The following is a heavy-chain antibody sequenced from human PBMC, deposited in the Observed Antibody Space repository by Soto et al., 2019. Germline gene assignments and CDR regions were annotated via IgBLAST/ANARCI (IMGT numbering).Heavy chain of an antibody. CDR2: IYYSGHT. V-gene: IGHV4-30-4*01. D-gene: IGHD3-9*01. CDR1: GGSIITGDFY. CDR3: ASGYYDILTGRDTKYYFDY. J-gene: IGHJ4*02. Sequence: SESLALTCTLAGGSIITGDFYCSWLRQHPGKGLQWIGYIYYSGHTYYNPSLKSRVMISVDTSKNQFSLNLSSVTAADTAVYSCASGYYDILTGRDTKYYFDYWGQGALVTVS.